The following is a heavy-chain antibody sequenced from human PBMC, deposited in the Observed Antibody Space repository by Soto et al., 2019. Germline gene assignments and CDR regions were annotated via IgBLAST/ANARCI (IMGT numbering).Heavy chain of an antibody. V-gene: IGHV5-51*01. CDR1: GYSFSSYW. D-gene: IGHD3-9*01. Sequence: GESLKISCKSSGYSFSSYWIAWVRLMPGKGLEWMGSIYPDDSDTKYSPSFQGQVTISADRSISAAYLQWSSLKASDTAIYYCARNSLTGYYNYYYSMDVWGQGTTVTVSS. CDR2: IYPDDSDT. CDR3: ARNSLTGYYNYYYSMDV. J-gene: IGHJ6*02.